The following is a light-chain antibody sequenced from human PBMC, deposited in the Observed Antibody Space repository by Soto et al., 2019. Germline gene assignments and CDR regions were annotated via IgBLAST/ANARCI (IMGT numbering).Light chain of an antibody. Sequence: DIQMTQSPSTLSASVGDRVTITCRASQSINSWLAWYQQKPGKAPKLLIYKASSLESGVPPRFSGSGSGTEFALTISSLQPDDFATYYCQQYNSYPWMFGQGTKVEIK. J-gene: IGKJ1*01. V-gene: IGKV1-5*03. CDR2: KAS. CDR1: QSINSW. CDR3: QQYNSYPWM.